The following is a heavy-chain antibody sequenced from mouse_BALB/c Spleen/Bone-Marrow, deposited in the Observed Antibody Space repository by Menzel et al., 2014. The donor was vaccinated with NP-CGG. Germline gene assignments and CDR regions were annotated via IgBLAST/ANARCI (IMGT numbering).Heavy chain of an antibody. CDR3: AREYYDRIAY. D-gene: IGHD2-4*01. J-gene: IGHJ3*01. CDR1: GFTFSSYG. CDR2: INSNGGSI. V-gene: IGHV5-6-3*01. Sequence: EVKLVESGGGLVQPGGSLILSCAASGFTFSSYGMFWVRQTPDKRLELVATINSNGGSIYYADSAKGRLSISRDNAKNTLYLQVSSLKSEDTAMYYCAREYYDRIAYWGQGTLVTGSA.